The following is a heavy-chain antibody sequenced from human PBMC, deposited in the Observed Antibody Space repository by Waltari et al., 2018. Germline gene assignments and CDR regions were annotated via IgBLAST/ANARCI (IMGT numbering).Heavy chain of an antibody. V-gene: IGHV4-34*01. D-gene: IGHD2-2*01. J-gene: IGHJ3*02. Sequence: QVQLQQWGAGLLKPSETLSLTCAVYGGSFSGYHWSWIRQSPGKGLEWIGEINHSGSTNYNSSLKSRVTISVDTSKNQFSLKLRSVTAADTAVYYCARPYCSSASCYGAFDIWGQGTMVTVSS. CDR3: ARPYCSSASCYGAFDI. CDR2: INHSGST. CDR1: GGSFSGYH.